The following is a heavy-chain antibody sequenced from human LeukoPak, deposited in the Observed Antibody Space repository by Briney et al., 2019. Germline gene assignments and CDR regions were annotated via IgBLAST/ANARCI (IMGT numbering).Heavy chain of an antibody. D-gene: IGHD4-17*01. CDR2: IYYSGST. CDR3: ASYYGDHSRGAFDI. V-gene: IGHV4-59*08. CDR1: GGSISSYY. J-gene: IGHJ3*02. Sequence: SETLSLTCTVSGGSISSYYWSWIRQPPGKGLEWIGYIYYSGSTNYNPSLKSRVTISVDTSKNQFSLKLSSVTAADTAVYYCASYYGDHSRGAFDIWGQGTMVTVSS.